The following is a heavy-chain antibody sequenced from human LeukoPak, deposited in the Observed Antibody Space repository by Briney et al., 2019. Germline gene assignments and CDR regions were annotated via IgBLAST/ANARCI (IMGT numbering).Heavy chain of an antibody. CDR1: GFTFSSYG. D-gene: IGHD1-26*01. J-gene: IGHJ4*02. Sequence: AGGSLRLSCAASGFTFSSYGMHWVRQAPDKGLEWVAVIPNDRRNNYYAESVKGRFTISRDKSKNTLYLQMNSLRTEDTAVYYCATPPIVGATRDYWGQGTLVTVSS. CDR3: ATPPIVGATRDY. V-gene: IGHV3-30*03. CDR2: IPNDRRNN.